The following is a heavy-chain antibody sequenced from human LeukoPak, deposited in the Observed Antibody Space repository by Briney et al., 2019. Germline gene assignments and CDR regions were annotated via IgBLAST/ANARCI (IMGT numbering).Heavy chain of an antibody. CDR2: MNPNSGDT. Sequence: GASVKVSCKASGYTFTTYDINWVRQATGQGLEWMGYMNPNSGDTGYAQKFQGRLTMTWDTSITTAYMELASLRSDDTAVYYCASELRRDEHWGQGTLVTVSS. CDR1: GYTFTTYD. CDR3: ASELRRDEH. J-gene: IGHJ1*01. D-gene: IGHD3-10*01. V-gene: IGHV1-8*01.